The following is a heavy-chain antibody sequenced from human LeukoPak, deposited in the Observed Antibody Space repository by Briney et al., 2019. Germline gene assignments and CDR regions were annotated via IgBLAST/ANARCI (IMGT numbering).Heavy chain of an antibody. Sequence: GGSLRLSCAASGFXFSNYAIIWVRQAPGKGLEWVSSISSTGSYIYYADSVKGRFTISRDNAKNSLYVQMNTLRAEDTAVYYCARGGIAVAVFAFDIWGQGTMVTVSS. CDR1: GFXFSNYA. D-gene: IGHD6-19*01. CDR2: ISSTGSYI. J-gene: IGHJ3*02. V-gene: IGHV3-21*01. CDR3: ARGGIAVAVFAFDI.